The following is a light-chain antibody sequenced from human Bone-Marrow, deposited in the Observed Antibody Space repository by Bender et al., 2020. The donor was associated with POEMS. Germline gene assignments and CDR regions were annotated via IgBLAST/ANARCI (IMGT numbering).Light chain of an antibody. J-gene: IGLJ3*02. CDR1: SSDVGGYKY. V-gene: IGLV2-14*01. CDR3: AVWDDSLNGWV. Sequence: QSALTQPASVSGSPGQSITISCTGTSSDVGGYKYVSWYQQHPGNAPKLMIYNVSNRPSGVSNRFSGSKSGNTASLTISGLQAEDEADYYCAVWDDSLNGWVFGGGTKLTVL. CDR2: NVS.